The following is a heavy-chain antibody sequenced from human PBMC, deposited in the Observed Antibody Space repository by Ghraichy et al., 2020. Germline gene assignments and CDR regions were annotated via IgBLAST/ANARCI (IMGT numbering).Heavy chain of an antibody. CDR1: GYSFTNNW. J-gene: IGHJ4*02. D-gene: IGHD2-21*02. Sequence: GESLNISCEVSGYSFTNNWIAWVRQMPGKGLEWMGLIYPGDSDTRYNPSFRGQVTIPADKAISTAYLQWSSLKASDTAIYYCARRQGNCGSACFSGASDYWGQGTLVTVSS. CDR3: ARRQGNCGSACFSGASDY. CDR2: IYPGDSDT. V-gene: IGHV5-51*01.